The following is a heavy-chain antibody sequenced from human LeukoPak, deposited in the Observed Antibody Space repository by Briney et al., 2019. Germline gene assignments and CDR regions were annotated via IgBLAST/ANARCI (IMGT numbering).Heavy chain of an antibody. CDR1: GFTFDDYA. V-gene: IGHV3-9*01. Sequence: GGSLRLSCAASGFTFDDYAMHWVRQAPGKGLEWVSGISWNSGSIGYADSVKGRFTISRDNAKNSLYLQMNSLRAEDTALYYCAKDIGEAAAGLFDPWGQGTLVTVSS. CDR2: ISWNSGSI. D-gene: IGHD6-13*01. CDR3: AKDIGEAAAGLFDP. J-gene: IGHJ5*02.